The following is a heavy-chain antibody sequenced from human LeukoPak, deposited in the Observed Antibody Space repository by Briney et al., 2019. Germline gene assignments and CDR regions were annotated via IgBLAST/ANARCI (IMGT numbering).Heavy chain of an antibody. D-gene: IGHD3-10*02. CDR2: IYSGGST. CDR3: ARMLGYYGMDV. CDR1: GFTVSSNY. Sequence: GGSLRLSCAASGFTVSSNYMSWVRQAPGKGLEWVSVIYSGGSTYYADSVKGRFTTSRDNSKNTLYLQMNSLRAEDTAVYYCARMLGYYGMDVWGQGTTVTVSS. J-gene: IGHJ6*02. V-gene: IGHV3-53*01.